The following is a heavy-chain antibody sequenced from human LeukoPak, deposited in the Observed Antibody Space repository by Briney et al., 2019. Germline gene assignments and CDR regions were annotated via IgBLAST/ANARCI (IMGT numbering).Heavy chain of an antibody. Sequence: ASVKVSCKASGGTFSSYAISWVRQAPGQGLEWMGVIIPIFGTANYAQKFPGRVTITTDESTSTAYMELSSLRSEDTAVYYCARTRSNYGYWFDPWGQGTLVTVSS. CDR2: IIPIFGTA. CDR1: GGTFSSYA. V-gene: IGHV1-69*05. J-gene: IGHJ5*02. D-gene: IGHD4-11*01. CDR3: ARTRSNYGYWFDP.